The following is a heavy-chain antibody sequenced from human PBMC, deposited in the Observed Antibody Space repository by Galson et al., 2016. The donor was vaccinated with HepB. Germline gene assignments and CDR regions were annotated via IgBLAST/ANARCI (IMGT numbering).Heavy chain of an antibody. V-gene: IGHV3-30*19. CDR3: AREGYGDYNHAFDY. Sequence: SLRLSCAASGFSFSDYSMNWVRQAPGKGLEWVAVISYDRSNKYYADSVKGRFTISRDNSKNTLYLQMNSLRPEDTAVYYCAREGYGDYNHAFDYWGQGTLVTVSS. J-gene: IGHJ4*02. CDR1: GFSFSDYS. D-gene: IGHD4-17*01. CDR2: ISYDRSNK.